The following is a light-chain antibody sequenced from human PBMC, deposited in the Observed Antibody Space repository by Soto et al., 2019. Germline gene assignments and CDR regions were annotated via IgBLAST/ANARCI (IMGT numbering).Light chain of an antibody. CDR2: RNN. CDR1: SSNIGSNT. CDR3: AAWDDSLNGVV. V-gene: IGLV1-44*01. Sequence: HSVLTQPPSASGTPGQRVTISCSGSSSNIGSNTVNWYQQLPGTAPKILMYRNNQRPSGVPDRFSGSKSGTSASLAISGLQSEDEAEYYCAAWDDSLNGVVFGGGTKVTVL. J-gene: IGLJ2*01.